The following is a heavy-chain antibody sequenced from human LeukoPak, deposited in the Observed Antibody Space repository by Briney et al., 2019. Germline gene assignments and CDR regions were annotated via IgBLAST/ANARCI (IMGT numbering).Heavy chain of an antibody. J-gene: IGHJ4*02. CDR3: ARFVNSSSAYYFDY. D-gene: IGHD6-6*01. CDR2: INHSGST. V-gene: IGHV4-34*01. Sequence: SETLSLTCAVYVGSFSGYYWSWIRQPPGKGLEWIGEINHSGSTNYNPSLKSRVTISVDTSKNQFSLKLSSVTAADTAVYYCARFVNSSSAYYFDYWGQGTLVTVSS. CDR1: VGSFSGYY.